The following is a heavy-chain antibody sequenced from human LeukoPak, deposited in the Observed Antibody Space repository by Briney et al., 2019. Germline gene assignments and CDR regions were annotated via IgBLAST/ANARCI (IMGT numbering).Heavy chain of an antibody. CDR1: GFTFISYE. CDR2: ISTSASTI. J-gene: IGHJ4*02. V-gene: IGHV3-48*03. CDR3: ARRGVSRFSYYFAY. Sequence: PGGSLRPSCAASGFTFISYELNWVRQAPGKGLEWVSYISTSASTIYYADSVKGRFTSSRDNAKNSLYLQMNSLRAEDTAVYYCARRGVSRFSYYFAYWGQGTLVTVSS.